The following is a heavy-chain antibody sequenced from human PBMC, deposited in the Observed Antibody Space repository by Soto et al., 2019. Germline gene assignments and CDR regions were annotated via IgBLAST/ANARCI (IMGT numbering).Heavy chain of an antibody. Sequence: QVQLVASGGGLVKPGGSLRLSCAASGFTFSDYYMSWIRQAPGKGLECVSYISSSGSTIYYADSVKGRFTISRDNAKTSLDLQMNSLRAEDTAVYYWARGGDLMAGAFGDAFDIWGQGPMVTVSS. V-gene: IGHV3-11*01. J-gene: IGHJ3*02. CDR3: ARGGDLMAGAFGDAFDI. D-gene: IGHD2-8*01. CDR2: ISSSGSTI. CDR1: GFTFSDYY.